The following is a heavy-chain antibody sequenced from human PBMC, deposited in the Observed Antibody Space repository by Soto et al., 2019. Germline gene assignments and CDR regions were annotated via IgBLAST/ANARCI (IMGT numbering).Heavy chain of an antibody. CDR2: ISYDGSNK. Sequence: QVQLVESGGGVVQPGRSLRLSCAASGFTFSSYGMHWVRQAPGKGLEWVAVISYDGSNKYYADSVKGRFTISRDNSKNTLYLQMNSLRAEDTAVYYCAKGAVAGRRVYYFDYWGQGTLVTVSS. D-gene: IGHD6-19*01. V-gene: IGHV3-30*18. CDR3: AKGAVAGRRVYYFDY. CDR1: GFTFSSYG. J-gene: IGHJ4*02.